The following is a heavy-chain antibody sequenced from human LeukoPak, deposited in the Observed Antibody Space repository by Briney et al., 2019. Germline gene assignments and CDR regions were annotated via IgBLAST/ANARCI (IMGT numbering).Heavy chain of an antibody. CDR2: FYTSGST. D-gene: IGHD2-2*01. J-gene: IGHJ5*02. CDR1: GGSISSYY. Sequence: KPSETLFLTCTVPGGSISSYYWSWIRQPAGKGLGWNRRFYTSGSTNYNPSLKSRVTMSVDTSKNQFSLKLSSVTAADTAVYYCARDHCSSTSCNFNWFDPWGQGTLVTVSS. V-gene: IGHV4-4*07. CDR3: ARDHCSSTSCNFNWFDP.